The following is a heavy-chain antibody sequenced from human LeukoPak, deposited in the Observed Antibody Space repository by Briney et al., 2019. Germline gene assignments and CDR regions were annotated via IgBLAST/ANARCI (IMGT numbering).Heavy chain of an antibody. Sequence: PGRSLRLSCAASGFTFSSYAMHWVRQAPGKGLEWVAVISYDGSNKYYADSVKGRFTISRDNFKNTLYLQMNSLRAEDTAVYYCARDGITDYYDSSGFEYFQHWGQGTLVTVSS. V-gene: IGHV3-30*04. D-gene: IGHD3-22*01. J-gene: IGHJ1*01. CDR2: ISYDGSNK. CDR1: GFTFSSYA. CDR3: ARDGITDYYDSSGFEYFQH.